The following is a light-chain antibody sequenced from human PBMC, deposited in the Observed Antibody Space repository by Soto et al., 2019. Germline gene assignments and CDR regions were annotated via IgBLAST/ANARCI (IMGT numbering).Light chain of an antibody. CDR1: QSVTSTY. CDR2: GAS. J-gene: IGKJ4*01. Sequence: EIVLTQSPGTLSLSPGERATLSCRASQSVTSTYLAWYQQKPGQAPRLLIYGASSRAIGIPDRFSGSVSGSDFILTINRLEPEDFAVYYCQQYGSSPPITFGGGTKVDIK. V-gene: IGKV3-20*01. CDR3: QQYGSSPPIT.